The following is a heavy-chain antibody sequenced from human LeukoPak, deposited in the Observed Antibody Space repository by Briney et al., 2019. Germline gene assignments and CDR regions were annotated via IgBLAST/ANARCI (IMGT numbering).Heavy chain of an antibody. J-gene: IGHJ5*02. Sequence: ASVKVSCKASGHTFTSYYMHWVRQAPGQGLEWMGIINPSGGSTRYAQKFQGRVTMNRDTSTSTVYRELSSLRSEDTDVYYCAREGETAMRTDNWFDPWGQGTLVTVSS. CDR3: AREGETAMRTDNWFDP. D-gene: IGHD5-18*01. CDR2: INPSGGST. CDR1: GHTFTSYY. V-gene: IGHV1-46*01.